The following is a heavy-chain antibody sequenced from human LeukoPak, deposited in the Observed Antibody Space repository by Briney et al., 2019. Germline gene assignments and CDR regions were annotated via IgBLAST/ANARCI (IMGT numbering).Heavy chain of an antibody. J-gene: IGHJ6*02. Sequence: GGSLRLSCAASGFTFSNYAMSWVRQAPGKGLEWVSFITDSGISTYYADSVKGRFTISRDSSRNTLSLQMSSLRVEDTGVYFCAKSSTSQRGYYGMDVWGQGTTVTVSS. D-gene: IGHD6-25*01. CDR1: GFTFSNYA. V-gene: IGHV3-23*01. CDR3: AKSSTSQRGYYGMDV. CDR2: ITDSGIST.